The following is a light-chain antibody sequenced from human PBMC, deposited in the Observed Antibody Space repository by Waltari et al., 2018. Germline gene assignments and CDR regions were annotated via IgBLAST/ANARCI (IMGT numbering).Light chain of an antibody. J-gene: IGKJ5*01. CDR1: QSVSRY. V-gene: IGKV3-11*01. CDR2: DAS. Sequence: DIVLTQSPATLSLSPGERAILSCRASQSVSRYLAWYQQKPGQAPRLLIYDASNRATGIPARFSGSGSGTDFTLTISSLGAEDFAVYYCQQRGDWPITFGQGTRLEIK. CDR3: QQRGDWPIT.